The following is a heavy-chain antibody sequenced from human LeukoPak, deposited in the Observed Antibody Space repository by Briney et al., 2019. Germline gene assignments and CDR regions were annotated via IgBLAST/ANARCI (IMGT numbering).Heavy chain of an antibody. CDR2: IIPIFGTA. J-gene: IGHJ6*02. V-gene: IGHV1-69*13. Sequence: SVKVSCKASGGTFSSYAISWVRQAPGQGLEWMGGIIPIFGTANYAQKFQGRVTITADESTSTAYMELSILRSEDTAVYYCAKTVRVPGYYYYYGMDVWGQGTTVTVSS. CDR3: AKTVRVPGYYYYYGMDV. D-gene: IGHD3-10*02. CDR1: GGTFSSYA.